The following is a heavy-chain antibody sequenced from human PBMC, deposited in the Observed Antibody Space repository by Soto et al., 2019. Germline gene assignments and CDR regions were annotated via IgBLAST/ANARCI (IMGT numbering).Heavy chain of an antibody. D-gene: IGHD5-18*01. CDR1: GFIFSRFA. Sequence: GGSLRPSWAASGFIFSRFAMSWARQAPGKGLEWVSAISGSGGSTYYADSVKGRFTISRDNSKNTLYLQMNSLRAEDTAVYYCAKVGYSYGFSRWGFDPWGQGTLVTVSS. CDR2: ISGSGGST. CDR3: AKVGYSYGFSRWGFDP. V-gene: IGHV3-23*01. J-gene: IGHJ5*02.